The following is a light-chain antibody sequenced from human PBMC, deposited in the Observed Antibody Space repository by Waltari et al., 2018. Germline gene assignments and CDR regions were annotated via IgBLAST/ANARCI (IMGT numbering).Light chain of an antibody. Sequence: QSALTQPASVSGSAGQSITIPCTGSSSDVGGYKFVPWYQQHPRKAPKPIIFDVNNRPSGVSDRFSGSKSGNTASLTISGLQTEDEADYYCSSYTTTAAGVFGTGTRVTVL. CDR2: DVN. V-gene: IGLV2-14*03. J-gene: IGLJ1*01. CDR3: SSYTTTAAGV. CDR1: SSDVGGYKF.